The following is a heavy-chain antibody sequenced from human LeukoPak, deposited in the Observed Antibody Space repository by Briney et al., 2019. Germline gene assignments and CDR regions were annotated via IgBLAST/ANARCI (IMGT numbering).Heavy chain of an antibody. CDR1: GYTFTGYY. V-gene: IGHV1-2*02. D-gene: IGHD6-6*01. CDR3: ARAASIAARYYYYYGMDV. CDR2: INPNSGGT. Sequence: ASVKVSCKASGYTFTGYYMHWVRQAPGQGLEWMGWINPNSGGTNYAQKFQGRVTMTRDTSISTAYMELSRLRSGDTAVYYCARAASIAARYYYYYGMDVWGQGTTVTVSS. J-gene: IGHJ6*02.